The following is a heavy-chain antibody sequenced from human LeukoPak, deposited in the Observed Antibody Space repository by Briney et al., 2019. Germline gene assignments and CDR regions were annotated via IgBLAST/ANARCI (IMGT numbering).Heavy chain of an antibody. CDR3: AKDLVYYGSGREMVDY. D-gene: IGHD3-10*01. Sequence: GGSLRLSCAASGFTFSYYAMHWVCQAPGKGLEWVAVMSSDGTNKYYAESVKGRFTISRDTSKNTLYLQMSSLRAEDTAVYYCAKDLVYYGSGREMVDYWGQGTLVTVSS. CDR1: GFTFSYYA. V-gene: IGHV3-30*18. J-gene: IGHJ4*02. CDR2: MSSDGTNK.